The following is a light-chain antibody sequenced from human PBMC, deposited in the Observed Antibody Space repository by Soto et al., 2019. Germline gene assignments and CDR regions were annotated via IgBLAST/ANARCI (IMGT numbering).Light chain of an antibody. V-gene: IGKV3-15*01. J-gene: IGKJ4*01. CDR2: GAS. CDR1: QSVSTN. CDR3: QHYNNWVGT. Sequence: EVVMTQSPATLSVSPGERATLSCRASQSVSTNYLAWYQQKPGQAPRLLIYGASTRATGIPARFSGSGSGTEFTLTISSLQSEDFTVYYCQHYNNWVGTFGGGTKVDIK.